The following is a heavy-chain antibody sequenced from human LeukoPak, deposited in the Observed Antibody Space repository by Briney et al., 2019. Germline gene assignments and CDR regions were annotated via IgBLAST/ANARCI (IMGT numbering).Heavy chain of an antibody. CDR3: ARPIPYGSGSIDAFDI. CDR2: IYTSGST. V-gene: IGHV4-4*07. CDR1: GGSISSYY. J-gene: IGHJ3*02. D-gene: IGHD3-10*01. Sequence: SETLSLACTVSGGSISSYYWSWIRQPAGKGLEWIGRIYTSGSTNYNPSLKSRVTMSVDTSKNQFSLKLSSVTAADTAVYYCARPIPYGSGSIDAFDIWGQGTMVTVSS.